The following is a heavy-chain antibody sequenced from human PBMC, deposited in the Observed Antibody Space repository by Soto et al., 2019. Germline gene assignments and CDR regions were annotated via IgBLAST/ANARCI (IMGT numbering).Heavy chain of an antibody. V-gene: IGHV4-34*01. D-gene: IGHD6-19*01. CDR2: INHSGVT. CDR1: GGSFSGYY. CDR3: ARFSGSYYYAIDV. J-gene: IGHJ6*02. Sequence: QVQLQQWGAGLLKPSGTLSLTCAVYGGSFSGYYWSWIRQPPGKGLEWIGEINHSGVTNYKPSLKRRVTISVDTSKNQFSLQLKSVTAADTALYYCARFSGSYYYAIDVWGHGSTVTVSS.